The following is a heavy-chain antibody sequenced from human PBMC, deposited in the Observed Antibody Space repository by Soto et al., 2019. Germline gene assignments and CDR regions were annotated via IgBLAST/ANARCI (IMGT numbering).Heavy chain of an antibody. V-gene: IGHV1-69*13. CDR2: IIPIFGTA. J-gene: IGHJ6*02. CDR3: ALDRIIAARHSSYYYYGMDV. CDR1: GGTFSSYA. D-gene: IGHD6-6*01. Sequence: SVKVSCKASGGTFSSYAISWVRQAPGQGLEWMGGIIPIFGTANYAQKFQGRVTITADESTSTAYMELSSLRSEDTAVYYCALDRIIAARHSSYYYYGMDVWGQGTKVTVSS.